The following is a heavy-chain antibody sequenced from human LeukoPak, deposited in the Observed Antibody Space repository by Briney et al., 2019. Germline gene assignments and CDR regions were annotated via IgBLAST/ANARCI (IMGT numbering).Heavy chain of an antibody. Sequence: SQTLSLTCTVSGGSISSGGYYWSWIRQPPGKGLEWIGEINHSGSTNYNPSLKSRVTISVDTSKNQFSLKLSSVTAADTAVYYCASLDGDYGAWWFDPWGQGTLVTVSS. J-gene: IGHJ5*02. CDR2: INHSGST. V-gene: IGHV4-30-4*08. CDR3: ASLDGDYGAWWFDP. D-gene: IGHD4-17*01. CDR1: GGSISSGGYY.